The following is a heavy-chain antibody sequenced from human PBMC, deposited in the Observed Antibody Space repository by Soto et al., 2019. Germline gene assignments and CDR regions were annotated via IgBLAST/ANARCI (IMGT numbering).Heavy chain of an antibody. V-gene: IGHV4-31*02. D-gene: IGHD5-12*01. J-gene: IGHJ4*02. CDR3: ASFRLRVATIVY. Sequence: SETLPLTWTVSGGSISSGGYYWSWIRQHPGKGLEWIGYIYYSGSAYYNPSLKSRVTISVDTSKNQFSLKLSSVTAADTAVYYCASFRLRVATIVYWGQGTLVTVSS. CDR2: IYYSGSA. CDR1: GGSISSGGYY.